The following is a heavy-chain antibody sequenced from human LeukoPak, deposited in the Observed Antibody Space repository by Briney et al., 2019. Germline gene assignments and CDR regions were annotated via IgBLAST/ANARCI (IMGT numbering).Heavy chain of an antibody. D-gene: IGHD3-10*01. CDR1: GGSISSGDYY. J-gene: IGHJ4*02. CDR2: IYYSGST. V-gene: IGHV4-30-4*02. CDR3: ARHVARGFGEPFDY. Sequence: SETLSLTCTVSGGSISSGDYYWSWIRQPPGKGLEWIGYIYYSGSTYYNPSLKSRVTISVDTSKNQFSLKLSSVTAADTAVYYCARHVARGFGEPFDYWGQGTLVTVSS.